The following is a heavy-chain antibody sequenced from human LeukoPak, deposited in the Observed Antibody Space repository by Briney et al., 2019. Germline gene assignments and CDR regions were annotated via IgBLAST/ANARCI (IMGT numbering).Heavy chain of an antibody. CDR1: GDSITNYY. Sequence: SETLSLTCNVSGDSITNYYWSWIRQPLGKGLQWIGFLYYSGTTNYNPSLQSRVTISMDTSKIQFSLKLSSVTAADTAVYYWARHPGHSSYGPSYYGMDVWGQGTTVTVSS. D-gene: IGHD4-23*01. CDR2: LYYSGTT. J-gene: IGHJ6*02. V-gene: IGHV4-59*08. CDR3: ARHPGHSSYGPSYYGMDV.